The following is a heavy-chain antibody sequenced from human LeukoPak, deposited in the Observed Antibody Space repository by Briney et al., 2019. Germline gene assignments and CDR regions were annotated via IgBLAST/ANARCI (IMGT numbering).Heavy chain of an antibody. D-gene: IGHD6-13*01. CDR3: ASSSWYGRIDY. CDR2: IYYSGST. V-gene: IGHV4-59*08. Sequence: SETLSLTCTVSGGSISSYYWSWIRQPPGKGREWSGYIYYSGSTNYNPSLKSRVTISVDTSKNQFSLKLSSVTAADTAVYYCASSSWYGRIDYWGQGTLVTVSS. CDR1: GGSISSYY. J-gene: IGHJ4*02.